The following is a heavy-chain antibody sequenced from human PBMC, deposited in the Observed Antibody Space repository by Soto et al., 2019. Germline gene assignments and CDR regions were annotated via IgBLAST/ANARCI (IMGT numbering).Heavy chain of an antibody. J-gene: IGHJ6*02. Sequence: GGSLRLSCAASGFTFSSYAMSWVRQAPGKGLEWVSAISGSGGSTYYADSVKGRFTISRDNSKNTLYLQMNSLRAEDTAVYYCAKYGLEWADYYGSGSYGYYYYGMDVWGQGTTVTVSS. CDR2: ISGSGGST. CDR1: GFTFSSYA. CDR3: AKYGLEWADYYGSGSYGYYYYGMDV. V-gene: IGHV3-23*01. D-gene: IGHD3-10*01.